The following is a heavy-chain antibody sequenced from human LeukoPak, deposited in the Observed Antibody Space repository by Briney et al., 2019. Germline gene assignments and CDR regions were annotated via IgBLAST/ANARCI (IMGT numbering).Heavy chain of an antibody. D-gene: IGHD3-3*01. Sequence: SETLSLTCTVSGGSISSYYWSWIRQPPGKGLEWIGYIYHSGSTYYNPSLKSRVTISVDRSKNQFSLKLSSVTAADTAVYYCARDSDFWSGYSFDYWGQGTLVTVSS. CDR1: GGSISSYY. CDR2: IYHSGST. J-gene: IGHJ4*02. V-gene: IGHV4-59*12. CDR3: ARDSDFWSGYSFDY.